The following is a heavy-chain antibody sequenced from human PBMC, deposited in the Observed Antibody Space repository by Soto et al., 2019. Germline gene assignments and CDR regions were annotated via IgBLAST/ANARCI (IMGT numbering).Heavy chain of an antibody. CDR3: ARSYDILTGYSGFDY. Sequence: EVQLVESGGGLVKPGGSLRLSCAASGFTFSSYSMNWVRQAPGKGLEWVSSISSSSSFIYYADSMKGRFTISRDNAKNSLYLQMNILRAEDTAMFYCARSYDILTGYSGFDYWGQGTLVTVSS. V-gene: IGHV3-21*01. J-gene: IGHJ4*02. D-gene: IGHD3-9*01. CDR1: GFTFSSYS. CDR2: ISSSSSFI.